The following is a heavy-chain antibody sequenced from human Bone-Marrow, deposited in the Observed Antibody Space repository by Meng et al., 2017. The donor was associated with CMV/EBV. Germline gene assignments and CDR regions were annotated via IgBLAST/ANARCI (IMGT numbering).Heavy chain of an antibody. CDR1: GFTFSGSA. CDR2: IRSKANSYAT. CDR3: TRYGGSGP. V-gene: IGHV3-73*01. J-gene: IGHJ5*02. D-gene: IGHD4-23*01. Sequence: GGSLKISCAASGFTFSGSAMHWVRQASGKGLEWVGRIRSKANSYATAYAASVKGRFTISRDDSKNTAYLQMNSLKTEDTAVYYCTRYGGSGPWGQGTLVTVSS.